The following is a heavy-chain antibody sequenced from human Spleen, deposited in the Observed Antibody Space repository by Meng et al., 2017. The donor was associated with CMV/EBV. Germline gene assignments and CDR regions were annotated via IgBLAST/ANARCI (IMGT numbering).Heavy chain of an antibody. D-gene: IGHD1-26*01. CDR1: GFSFSSYW. V-gene: IGHV3-7*01. CDR3: ARGSIVDYYFGMDV. Sequence: GESLKISCAASGFSFSSYWMSWVRQAPGKGLEWVANIKPDGSEKYSVDSVKGRFTVSRDNAKNSLDLQMNSLRAEDTAVYYCARGSIVDYYFGMDVWGQGTTVTVSS. CDR2: IKPDGSEK. J-gene: IGHJ6*02.